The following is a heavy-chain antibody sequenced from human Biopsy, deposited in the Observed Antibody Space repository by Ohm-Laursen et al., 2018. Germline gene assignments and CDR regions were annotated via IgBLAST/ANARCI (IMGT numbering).Heavy chain of an antibody. V-gene: IGHV4-59*02. CDR3: ASGGQWPKPYLRYFDP. J-gene: IGHJ5*02. CDR2: MYYNERT. CDR1: GGSVTNYY. Sequence: TLSFTCSVFGGSVTNYYWTWIRQPPGKGLEWIGYMYYNERTYYNPSLRGRVTISVDTSKNQISLRLSSVTAADTAVYYCASGGQWPKPYLRYFDPWGQGTLVTVSS. D-gene: IGHD6-19*01.